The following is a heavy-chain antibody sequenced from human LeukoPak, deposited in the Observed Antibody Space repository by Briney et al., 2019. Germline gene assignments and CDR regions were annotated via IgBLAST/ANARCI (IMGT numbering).Heavy chain of an antibody. CDR2: IIPGSGGT. Sequence: GASVKVSCKASGYTFTVYYIHWVRQAPGQGLEWMGRIIPGSGGTNYAQKFQGRVTMTRDTSINTAYMELSRLTPDDTAVYYCARENYGVPWGQGTLVTVSS. CDR3: ARENYGVP. D-gene: IGHD4-17*01. V-gene: IGHV1-2*06. J-gene: IGHJ5*02. CDR1: GYTFTVYY.